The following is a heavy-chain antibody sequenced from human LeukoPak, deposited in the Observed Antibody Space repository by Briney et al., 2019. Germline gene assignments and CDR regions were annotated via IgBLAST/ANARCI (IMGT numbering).Heavy chain of an antibody. CDR1: GVSISDYH. J-gene: IGHJ4*02. Sequence: SEALSLTCSVSGVSISDYHWIWIRQPPAKGLEWMGYFSYSGSTRYNPSLKSRVTMSVDTSKNQFSLRLISVAAADTAVYYCARMYSGTSYYFDFWGQGTLVTVSS. CDR2: FSYSGST. V-gene: IGHV4-59*01. CDR3: ARMYSGTSYYFDF. D-gene: IGHD1-26*01.